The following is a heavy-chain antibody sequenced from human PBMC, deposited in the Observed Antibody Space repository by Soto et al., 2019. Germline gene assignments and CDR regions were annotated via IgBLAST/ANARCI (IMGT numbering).Heavy chain of an antibody. V-gene: IGHV3-15*01. CDR2: IKSKTDGGTT. Sequence: GGSLRLSCAASGFTFSNAWMSWVRQAPGKGLEWVGRIKSKTDGGTTDYAAPVKGRFTISRDDSKNTLYLQMNSLKTEDTAVYYCTTLPHYDILTGYYTHIDYWGQGTLVTVSS. J-gene: IGHJ4*02. D-gene: IGHD3-9*01. CDR1: GFTFSNAW. CDR3: TTLPHYDILTGYYTHIDY.